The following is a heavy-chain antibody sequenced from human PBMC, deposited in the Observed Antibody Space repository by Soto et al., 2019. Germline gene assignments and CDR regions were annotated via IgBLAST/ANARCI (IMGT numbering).Heavy chain of an antibody. J-gene: IGHJ4*01. CDR1: GIAFFYLN. CDR3: AREGDTNYNDYYLDL. V-gene: IGHV3-21*01. CDR2: SSGSGIDI. D-gene: IGHD4-4*01. Sequence: LSLCWSWSGIAFFYLNVDWFRQAPGRGLEWVSSSSGSGIDIQFTDSVKGRFNISREKAKTSLYLQVDGLRPEDTAIYCCAREGDTNYNDYYLDLWGYGALVTVSS.